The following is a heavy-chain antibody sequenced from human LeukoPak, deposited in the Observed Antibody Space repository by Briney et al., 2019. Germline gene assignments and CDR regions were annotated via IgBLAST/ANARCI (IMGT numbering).Heavy chain of an antibody. J-gene: IGHJ4*02. CDR2: IYHSGST. Sequence: SETLSLTCTVSGYSISSGYYWGWIRQPPGKGLEWIGSIYHSGSTYYNPSLKSRVTMSVDTSKNQFSLKLSSVTAADTAVYYCARGEHSSFDYWGQGTLVTVSS. CDR1: GYSISSGYY. CDR3: ARGEHSSFDY. D-gene: IGHD6-6*01. V-gene: IGHV4-38-2*02.